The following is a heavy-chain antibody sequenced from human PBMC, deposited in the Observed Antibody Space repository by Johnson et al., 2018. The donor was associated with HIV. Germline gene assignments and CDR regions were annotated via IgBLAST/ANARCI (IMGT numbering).Heavy chain of an antibody. CDR2: IKQDGSEK. D-gene: IGHD2-2*01. CDR1: GFTFSSYW. V-gene: IGHV3-7*01. Sequence: VQLVESGGGLVQPGGSLRLSCAASGFTFSSYWMSWVRQAPGKGLEWVANIKQDGSEKYYVDPVKGRFTISKDNAKNSLYLQMNSLRAEDTAVYYCARETGDPVVPAARDAFDIWGQGTMVTVSS. J-gene: IGHJ3*02. CDR3: ARETGDPVVPAARDAFDI.